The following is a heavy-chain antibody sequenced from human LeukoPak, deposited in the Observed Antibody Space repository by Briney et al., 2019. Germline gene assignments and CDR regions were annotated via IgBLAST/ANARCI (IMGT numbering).Heavy chain of an antibody. CDR2: ISSTGSTI. J-gene: IGHJ4*02. Sequence: GGSLRLSCAASGFTFSSHEMNWVRQAPGKGLEWVSYISSTGSTIYYADSVKGRFTISRDNAKNSLYLRMNSLRAEDTAVYYCARADGYSGYDFYYFDYWGQGTLVTVSS. CDR1: GFTFSSHE. V-gene: IGHV3-48*03. D-gene: IGHD5-12*01. CDR3: ARADGYSGYDFYYFDY.